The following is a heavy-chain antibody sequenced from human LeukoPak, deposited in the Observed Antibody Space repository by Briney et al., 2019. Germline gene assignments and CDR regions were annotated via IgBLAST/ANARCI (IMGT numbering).Heavy chain of an antibody. J-gene: IGHJ4*02. CDR1: GFMFSSYN. Sequence: GGSLRLSCAASGFMFSSYNMNWVRQAPGKGLEWVAVISYDGSNKYYADSVKGRFTISRDNSKNTLYLQMNSLRAEDTAVYYCARDRGMTTVTTPDYWGQGTLVTVSS. D-gene: IGHD4-17*01. CDR3: ARDRGMTTVTTPDY. V-gene: IGHV3-30*03. CDR2: ISYDGSNK.